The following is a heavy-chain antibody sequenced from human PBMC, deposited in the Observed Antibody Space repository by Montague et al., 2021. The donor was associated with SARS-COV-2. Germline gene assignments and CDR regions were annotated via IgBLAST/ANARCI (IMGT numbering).Heavy chain of an antibody. V-gene: IGHV4-59*01. CDR2: IYYSGST. CDR3: ARASLGYCSGGRCYVGFDP. D-gene: IGHD2-15*01. J-gene: IGHJ5*02. CDR1: GGSISSYY. Sequence: SETLSLTCTVSGGSISSYYWSWIRQPPGKGLEWIGYIYYSGSTNXNPSLKSRVTISVDTSKNQFSLKLSSVTAADTAVYYCARASLGYCSGGRCYVGFDPWGQGTLVTVSS.